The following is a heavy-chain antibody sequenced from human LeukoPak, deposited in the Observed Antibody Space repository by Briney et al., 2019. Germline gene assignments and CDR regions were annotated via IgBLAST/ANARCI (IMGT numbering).Heavy chain of an antibody. Sequence: SETLSLTCTVSGGSIINHFWSWIRQPPGKGLEWIGYIYHSGTISYNPSLKSRVAISVDTSKNQFSLRLISMTPADTAVYYCARGGDGYNFGDYCGQGILVTVSS. V-gene: IGHV4-59*11. CDR3: ARGGDGYNFGDY. CDR2: IYHSGTI. CDR1: GGSIINHF. D-gene: IGHD5-24*01. J-gene: IGHJ4*02.